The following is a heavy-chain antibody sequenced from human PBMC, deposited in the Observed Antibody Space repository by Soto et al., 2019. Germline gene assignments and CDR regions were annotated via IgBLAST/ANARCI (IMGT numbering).Heavy chain of an antibody. CDR2: ISGGGDAT. V-gene: IGHV3-23*01. D-gene: IGHD2-2*01. Sequence: EVQLLESGGGLVQPGGSLRLSCAGSGFTFINYAMNWVRQAPGKGLEWVSSISGGGDATFFADSVRGRFTISRDNSKNTVTLQMNSLGVDDTAVYYCARKILGSTSRQNYWYLDLWGRGTLVTVSS. CDR3: ARKILGSTSRQNYWYLDL. CDR1: GFTFINYA. J-gene: IGHJ2*01.